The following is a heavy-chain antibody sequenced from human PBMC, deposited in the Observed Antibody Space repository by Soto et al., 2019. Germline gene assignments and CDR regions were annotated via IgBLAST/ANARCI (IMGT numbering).Heavy chain of an antibody. CDR1: GFTFSSYS. J-gene: IGHJ3*02. D-gene: IGHD7-27*01. Sequence: GGSLRLSCAASGFTFSSYSMNWVRQAPGKGLEWVSSISSSSSYIYYADSVKGRFTISRDNAKNSLYLQMNSLRAEDTAVYYCARDLTGTDAFDIWGQGTMVTVSS. CDR2: ISSSSSYI. CDR3: ARDLTGTDAFDI. V-gene: IGHV3-21*01.